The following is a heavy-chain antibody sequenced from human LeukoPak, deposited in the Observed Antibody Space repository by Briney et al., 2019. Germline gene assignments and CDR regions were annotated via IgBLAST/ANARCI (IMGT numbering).Heavy chain of an antibody. CDR1: GFIVSSNY. D-gene: IGHD3-10*01. CDR3: AREAGSGSYHYYFMDV. J-gene: IGHJ6*03. CDR2: IYSGGST. V-gene: IGHV3-66*02. Sequence: GGSLRLSCAASGFIVSSNYMSWVRQAPGKGLEWVSVIYSGGSTYYADSVKGRFTISRDNSKNTVYLQMNSLRAEDTAVYYCAREAGSGSYHYYFMDVWGKGTTVTVSS.